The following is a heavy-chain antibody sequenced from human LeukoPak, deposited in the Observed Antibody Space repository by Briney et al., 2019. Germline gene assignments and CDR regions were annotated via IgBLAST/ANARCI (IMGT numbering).Heavy chain of an antibody. CDR1: GFTFSSYW. J-gene: IGHJ3*02. D-gene: IGHD1-26*01. CDR2: INSDGSST. V-gene: IGHV3-74*01. CDR3: ARVGTDGWELVRPRAFDI. Sequence: AGGSLRLSCAASGFTFSSYWMHWVRQAPGKGPVWVSRINSDGSSTSYADSVKGRFTISRDNAKNTLYLQMNSLRAEDTAVYYCARVGTDGWELVRPRAFDIWGQGRMVTVSS.